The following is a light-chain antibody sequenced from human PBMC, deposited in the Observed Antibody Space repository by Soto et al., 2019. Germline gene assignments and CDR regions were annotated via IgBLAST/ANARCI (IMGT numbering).Light chain of an antibody. CDR1: QGIRNG. V-gene: IGKV1-6*01. J-gene: IGKJ1*01. CDR2: AAS. Sequence: AIQMTQSPSSLSASVVDRVTITCRASQGIRNGLGWYQQKPGKAPKLLIYAASSLQSGVPSRFSGSGSGTDFTLTISSLQPEDFATYYCLQDYNYPWTFGQGTKVEIK. CDR3: LQDYNYPWT.